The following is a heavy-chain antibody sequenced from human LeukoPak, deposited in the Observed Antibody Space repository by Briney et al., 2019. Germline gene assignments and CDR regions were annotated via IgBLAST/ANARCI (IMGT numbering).Heavy chain of an antibody. D-gene: IGHD3-16*01. CDR2: IHHEGST. CDR3: TALGGWYIDY. Sequence: PSETLSLTCGVSGGSISSGIRWSWVRQPPGKGLEWIGEIHHEGSTKYSPSLKSRVTISVDKSKNQFSLKLNSVTAADTAVYYCTALGGWYIDYWGQGTLVTVSS. V-gene: IGHV4/OR15-8*01. J-gene: IGHJ4*02. CDR1: GGSISSGIR.